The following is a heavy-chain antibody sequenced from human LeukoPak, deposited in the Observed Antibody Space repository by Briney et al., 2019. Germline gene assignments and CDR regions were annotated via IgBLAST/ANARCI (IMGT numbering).Heavy chain of an antibody. CDR3: ARELFDFDY. CDR2: ITGSGGST. CDR1: AFTFSSYA. V-gene: IGHV3-23*01. D-gene: IGHD3-10*01. Sequence: GGSLRLSCAASAFTFSSYAMTWVRQAPGKGLEWVSGITGSGGSTYYADSVKGRFTISRDNSRNTLYLQMNSLRAEDTAVYYCARELFDFDYWGQGTLVTVSS. J-gene: IGHJ4*02.